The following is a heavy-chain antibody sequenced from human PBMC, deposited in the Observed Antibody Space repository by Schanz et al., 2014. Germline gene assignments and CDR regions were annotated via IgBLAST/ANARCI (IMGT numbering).Heavy chain of an antibody. CDR2: ISWNSYSL. CDR3: ARAPGAHASPYYFDS. D-gene: IGHD3-10*01. V-gene: IGHV3-9*01. J-gene: IGHJ4*02. Sequence: EVQLVESGGGLVQPGRSLRLSCAASGFIFEDYAMYWVRQAPGKGLEWVSGISWNSYSLLYADSVQGRFTISRDNAKNSLYLQMNSLTPDDTATYYCARAPGAHASPYYFDSWGQGSLVTVSS. CDR1: GFIFEDYA.